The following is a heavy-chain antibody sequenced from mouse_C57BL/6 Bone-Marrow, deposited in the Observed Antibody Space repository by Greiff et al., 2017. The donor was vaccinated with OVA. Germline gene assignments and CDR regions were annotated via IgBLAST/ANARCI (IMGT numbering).Heavy chain of an antibody. D-gene: IGHD1-1*01. CDR1: GYSITSGYY. CDR3: AYYYGSSDRFAY. V-gene: IGHV3-6*01. Sequence: EVKLMESGPGLVKPSQSLSLTCSVTGYSITSGYYWNWIRQFPGNKLEWMGYISYDGSNNYNPSLKNRISITRDTSTNQFFLKLNSVTTEDTATYYCAYYYGSSDRFAYWGQGTLVTVSA. CDR2: ISYDGSN. J-gene: IGHJ3*01.